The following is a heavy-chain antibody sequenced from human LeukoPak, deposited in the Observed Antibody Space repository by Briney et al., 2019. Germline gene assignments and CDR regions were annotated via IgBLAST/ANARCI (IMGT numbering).Heavy chain of an antibody. CDR2: IKQDGSEK. J-gene: IGHJ4*02. V-gene: IGHV3-7*01. Sequence: PGGSLRLSCAASGFTVSRNYMSWVRQAPGKGLEWVANIKQDGSEKYYVDSVKGRFTISRDNAKNSLYLQMNSLRAEDTAVYYCARDEADYWGQGTLVTVSS. CDR3: ARDEADY. CDR1: GFTVSRNY.